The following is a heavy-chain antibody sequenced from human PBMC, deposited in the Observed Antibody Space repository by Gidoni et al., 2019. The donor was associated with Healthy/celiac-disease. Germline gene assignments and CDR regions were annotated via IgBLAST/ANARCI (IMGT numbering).Heavy chain of an antibody. CDR1: GYTVTSYD. V-gene: IGHV1-8*01. CDR3: ARGGGRLRYFDWLVSGSPRDAFDI. Sequence: QVQLVQSGAEVKKPGASVKVSCKASGYTVTSYDINWVRQATGQGLEWMGWMNPNSGNTGYAQKFQGRVTMTRNTSISTAYMELSSLRSEDTAVYYCARGGGRLRYFDWLVSGSPRDAFDIWGQGTMVTVSS. J-gene: IGHJ3*02. CDR2: MNPNSGNT. D-gene: IGHD3-9*01.